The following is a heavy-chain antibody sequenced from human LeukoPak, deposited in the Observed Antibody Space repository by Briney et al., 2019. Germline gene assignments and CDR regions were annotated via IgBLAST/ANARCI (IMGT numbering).Heavy chain of an antibody. V-gene: IGHV3-48*01. Sequence: GGSLRLSCAASGFTFSSYSMNWVRQAPGKGLEWVSYISSSSSTIYYADSVKGRFTISRDNAKNSLYLQMNSLRAEDTAVYYCAKAPYSSGWYTFDYWGQGTLVTVSS. CDR2: ISSSSSTI. J-gene: IGHJ4*02. CDR1: GFTFSSYS. D-gene: IGHD6-19*01. CDR3: AKAPYSSGWYTFDY.